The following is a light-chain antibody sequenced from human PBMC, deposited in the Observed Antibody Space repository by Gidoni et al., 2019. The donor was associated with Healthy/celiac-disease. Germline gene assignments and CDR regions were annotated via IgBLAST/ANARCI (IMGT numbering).Light chain of an antibody. Sequence: IVLTQSPATLSLSPGERATLSCRASQSVSSYLAWYQQKPGQAPRLLIYDASNRATGIPARFSGRGSGTDFTLTISSLEPEEFAVYYCQQRSNWPPVTFGQGTRLEIK. CDR1: QSVSSY. J-gene: IGKJ5*01. CDR2: DAS. V-gene: IGKV3-11*01. CDR3: QQRSNWPPVT.